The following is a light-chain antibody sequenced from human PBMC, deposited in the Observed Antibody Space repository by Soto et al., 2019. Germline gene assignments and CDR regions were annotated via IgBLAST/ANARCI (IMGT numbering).Light chain of an antibody. Sequence: QSALTQPPSASGSPGQSVTISCTGTSGDVGGYNYVSWYQQHPGKAPQLMIYEVNKRPSGVPDRFSGSKSGNTASLTVSGLQADDEADYYCSSFAGSNRVVFGGGTKLTVL. CDR2: EVN. CDR1: SGDVGGYNY. V-gene: IGLV2-8*01. J-gene: IGLJ2*01. CDR3: SSFAGSNRVV.